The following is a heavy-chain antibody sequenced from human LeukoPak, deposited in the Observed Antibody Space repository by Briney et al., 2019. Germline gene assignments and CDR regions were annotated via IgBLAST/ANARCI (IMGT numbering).Heavy chain of an antibody. CDR2: IRYDGSNK. D-gene: IGHD6-19*01. CDR1: GFTFSSYG. J-gene: IGHJ3*02. V-gene: IGHV3-30*02. Sequence: GGSLRLSCAASGFTFSSYGMHWVRQAPGKGLEWVAFIRYDGSNKYYADSVKGRFTISRDNSKNTLYLQMNSLRAEDTAVYYCAKGRSSSGWFPDAFDIWGQGTMVTVSS. CDR3: AKGRSSSGWFPDAFDI.